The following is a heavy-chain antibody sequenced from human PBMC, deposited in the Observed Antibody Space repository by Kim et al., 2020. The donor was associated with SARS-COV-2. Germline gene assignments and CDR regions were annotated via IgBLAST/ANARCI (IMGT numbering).Heavy chain of an antibody. CDR3: ARVTTAGYDFWSGQVLDY. Sequence: SETLSLTCTVSGGSISSYYWSWIRQPPGKGLEWIGYIYYSGSTNYNPSLKSRVTISVDTSKNQFSLKLSSVTAADTAVYYCARVTTAGYDFWSGQVLDYWGQGTLVTVSS. CDR2: IYYSGST. V-gene: IGHV4-59*01. D-gene: IGHD3-3*01. CDR1: GGSISSYY. J-gene: IGHJ4*02.